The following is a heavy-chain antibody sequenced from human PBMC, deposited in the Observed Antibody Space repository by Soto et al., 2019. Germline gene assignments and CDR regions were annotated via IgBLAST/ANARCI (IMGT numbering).Heavy chain of an antibody. CDR1: GYIFTSYY. CDR3: ARRGYYGVEDAFDI. D-gene: IGHD3-16*01. Sequence: ASVKFSCKASGYIFTSYYMHWVRQAPGQVLECMVIINPSSGSTSYXXKFQGRVXXTRDTSTSTVXMELSXLRSEDTAVXYCARRGYYGVEDAFDIWCQGTMVTVS. V-gene: IGHV1-46*01. CDR2: INPSSGST. J-gene: IGHJ3*02.